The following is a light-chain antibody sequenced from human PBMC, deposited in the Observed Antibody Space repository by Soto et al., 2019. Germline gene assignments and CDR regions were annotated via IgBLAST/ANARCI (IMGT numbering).Light chain of an antibody. CDR3: TSYTSSRTYV. Sequence: QSVLTQPASVSGSPGQSITVSCTGTSNDVGAYNYVSWYQQHPGTAPKLTIYDVSNRPSGVSNRFSGSKSGNTASLTISGLQAEDEADYYCTSYTSSRTYVFGTGTKLTVL. V-gene: IGLV2-14*03. CDR1: SNDVGAYNY. CDR2: DVS. J-gene: IGLJ1*01.